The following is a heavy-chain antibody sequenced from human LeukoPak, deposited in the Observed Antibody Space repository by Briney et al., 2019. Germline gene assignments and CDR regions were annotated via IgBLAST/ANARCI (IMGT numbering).Heavy chain of an antibody. CDR3: ARGRIAVAGKLAPFDY. Sequence: GASVKVSCKASAYTFTSYGISWVRQAPGQGLEWMGWISAYNGNTNYVQKLQGRVTMTTDTSTSTAYMELRSLRSDDTAVYYCARGRIAVAGKLAPFDYWGQGTLVTVSS. CDR1: AYTFTSYG. V-gene: IGHV1-18*01. D-gene: IGHD6-19*01. CDR2: ISAYNGNT. J-gene: IGHJ4*02.